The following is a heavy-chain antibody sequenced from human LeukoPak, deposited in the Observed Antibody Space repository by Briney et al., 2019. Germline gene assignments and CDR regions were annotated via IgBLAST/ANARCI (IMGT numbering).Heavy chain of an antibody. V-gene: IGHV1-69-2*01. CDR1: GYTFTDYY. Sequence: ASVKVSCKVSGYTFTDYYMHWVQQAPGKGLEWMGLVDPEDGETIYAEKFQGRVTITADTSTDTAYMELSSLRSEDTAVYYCVVVPAAIRNSVWFDPLGPGNPGHRLL. CDR3: VVVPAAIRNSVWFDP. CDR2: VDPEDGET. J-gene: IGHJ5*02. D-gene: IGHD2-2*02.